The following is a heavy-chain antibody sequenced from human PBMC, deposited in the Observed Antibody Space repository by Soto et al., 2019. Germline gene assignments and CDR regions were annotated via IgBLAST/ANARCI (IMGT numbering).Heavy chain of an antibody. D-gene: IGHD3-10*01. CDR2: VSAYTGHT. V-gene: IGHV1-18*01. Sequence: ASVKVSCKASGYTFSGYAIGWVRQAPGQGLAWMGWVSAYTGHTDYAQNLQGRVSMTTDTSTSTAYMELRSLTSDDTAVYYCGSTNYNPSLKSRVTISVDTSKNQFSLKLSSVTAADTAVYYCARDKRAEYCGGDSSCMNYSYYGMDAWGQGTTVTVSS. J-gene: IGHJ6*02. CDR1: GYTFSGYA. CDR3: GSTNYNPSLKSRVTISVDTSKNQFSLKLSSVTAADTAVYYCARDKRAEYCGGDSSCMNYSYYGMDA.